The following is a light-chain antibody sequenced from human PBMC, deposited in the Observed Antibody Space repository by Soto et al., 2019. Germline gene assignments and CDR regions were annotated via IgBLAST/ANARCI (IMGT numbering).Light chain of an antibody. CDR2: EVS. V-gene: IGLV2-14*01. J-gene: IGLJ1*01. CDR3: SSYNSSDTFCV. CDR1: SSDIGGYNY. Sequence: QSALTQPASVSGSLGQSITISCTGTSSDIGGYNYVSWYQQHPGKAPKLIISEVSARPSGVSDRFSGSKSGNTASLTISGLQAEDEADYYCSSYNSSDTFCVFGGGTKLTVL.